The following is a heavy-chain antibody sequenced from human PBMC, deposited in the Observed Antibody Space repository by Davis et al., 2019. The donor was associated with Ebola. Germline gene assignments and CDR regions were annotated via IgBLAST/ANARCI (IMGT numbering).Heavy chain of an antibody. CDR2: ISYDGSNK. CDR1: GFTFSSYS. CDR3: ARLGYELNY. D-gene: IGHD3-3*01. V-gene: IGHV3-30*03. Sequence: GESLKISCAASGFTFSSYSINWVRQAPGKGLEWVAVISYDGSNKYHADSVKGRFTISRDNSKNTLYLQMNNLRAEDTAVYYCARLGYELNYWGQGTLVTVSS. J-gene: IGHJ4*02.